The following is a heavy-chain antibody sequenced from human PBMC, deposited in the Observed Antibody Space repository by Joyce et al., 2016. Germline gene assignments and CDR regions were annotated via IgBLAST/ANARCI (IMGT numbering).Heavy chain of an antibody. CDR1: GFTFSTSS. CDR2: ISSDSTYI. J-gene: IGHJ6*02. CDR3: ARGGIVYDYSMDL. V-gene: IGHV3-21*02. D-gene: IGHD3-22*01. Sequence: EVQLVESGGGLVKPGGSLRISCAASGFTFSTSSMCWFRRAPGKGLEWVSVISSDSTYIFYADSVKGRFTVSRDNAKNSLYLQMNSLRAEDTAVFFCARGGIVYDYSMDLWGQGTTVTVSS.